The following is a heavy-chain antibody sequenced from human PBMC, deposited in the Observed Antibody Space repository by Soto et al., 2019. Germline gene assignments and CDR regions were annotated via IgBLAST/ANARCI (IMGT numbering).Heavy chain of an antibody. V-gene: IGHV1-58*02. Sequence: SVKVSCQASGYTFSDYYIHGVRQAPGHGLGWIGWIVVGSGNTNYAQKFQERVTITRDRSTSTAYKELSSLRSEDTAVYYCAADYYSSSWTYYYYGMDVWGQGTTVTVSS. D-gene: IGHD6-13*01. CDR1: GYTFSDYY. CDR2: IVVGSGNT. J-gene: IGHJ6*02. CDR3: AADYYSSSWTYYYYGMDV.